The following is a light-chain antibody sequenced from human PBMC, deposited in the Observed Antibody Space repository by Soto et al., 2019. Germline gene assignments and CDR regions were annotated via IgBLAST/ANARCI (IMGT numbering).Light chain of an antibody. J-gene: IGKJ2*01. CDR1: QSVSSY. CDR3: QQRSNWPRVAYT. CDR2: DAS. Sequence: EIVLTQSPATLSLSPGERATLSCRASQSVSSYLAWYQQKPGQAPRLLIYDASNRATGIPARFSGSGSGTDFTLTISSLEPEDFAVYYCQQRSNWPRVAYTFGQGTKLESK. V-gene: IGKV3-11*01.